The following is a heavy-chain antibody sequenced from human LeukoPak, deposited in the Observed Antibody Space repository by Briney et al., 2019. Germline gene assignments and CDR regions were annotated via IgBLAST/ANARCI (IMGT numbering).Heavy chain of an antibody. CDR1: GYTFTVYY. J-gene: IGHJ3*02. CDR2: INPNSGGT. V-gene: IGHV1-2*02. Sequence: ASVTVSSKASGYTFTVYYMHWGRQAPGQGLEWMGWINPNSGGTNYVQKFRGRVTRTRDKSISTAYMELSRLRSDDTAVYYCARDQTLGAYCGGDCFRDSFDIWGQGTMVTVSS. D-gene: IGHD2-21*01. CDR3: ARDQTLGAYCGGDCFRDSFDI.